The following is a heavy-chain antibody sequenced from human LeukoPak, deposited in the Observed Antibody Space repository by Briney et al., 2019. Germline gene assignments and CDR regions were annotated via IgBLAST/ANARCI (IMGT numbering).Heavy chain of an antibody. CDR1: GVSISSDTYY. J-gene: IGHJ4*02. D-gene: IGHD6-19*01. V-gene: IGHV4-39*07. CDR2: IFYSGST. CDR3: GRSLPDSSGWYLDY. Sequence: SETLSLTCTVSGVSISSDTYYWDWVRQPPGKGLEWIGSIFYSGSTYYNPSLKSRVTISVEVFKNQFSLSLNSVTAADTAMYYCGRSLPDSSGWYLDYWGQGTLVTVSS.